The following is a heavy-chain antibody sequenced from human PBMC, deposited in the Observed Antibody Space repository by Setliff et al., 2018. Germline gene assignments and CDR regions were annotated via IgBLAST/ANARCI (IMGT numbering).Heavy chain of an antibody. Sequence: GASVKVSCKASGYTFTSYGISWVRQAPGQGLEWMGWINTNTGNPTYAQGFTGRFVFSLDTSVSTAYLQISSLKAEDTAVYYCAREMGVYDSSGYLSYWGQGTLVTVSS. CDR1: GYTFTSYG. J-gene: IGHJ4*02. D-gene: IGHD3-22*01. V-gene: IGHV7-4-1*02. CDR2: INTNTGNP. CDR3: AREMGVYDSSGYLSY.